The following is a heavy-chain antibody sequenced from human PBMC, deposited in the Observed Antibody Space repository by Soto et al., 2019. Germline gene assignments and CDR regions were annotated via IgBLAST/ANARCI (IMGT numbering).Heavy chain of an antibody. CDR1: GYTFTGYY. Sequence: GASVKVSCKASGYTFTGYYMHWVRQAPGQGLEWMGWINPNSGGTNYAQKFQGWVTMTRDTSISTAYMELSRLRSDDTAVYYCARSTPSYSGSYRQGAFDIWGQGTMVTVSS. J-gene: IGHJ3*02. D-gene: IGHD1-26*01. CDR2: INPNSGGT. V-gene: IGHV1-2*04. CDR3: ARSTPSYSGSYRQGAFDI.